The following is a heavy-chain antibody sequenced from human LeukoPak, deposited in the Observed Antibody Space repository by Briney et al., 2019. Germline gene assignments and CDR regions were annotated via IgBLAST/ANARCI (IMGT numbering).Heavy chain of an antibody. J-gene: IGHJ4*02. Sequence: PSETLSLTCTVSGGSISSGDYYWSWIRQPPGKGLEWIGYIYYSGSTYYNPPLKSRVTISVDTSKNQFSLKLSSVTAADTAVYYCARDPKPTIFGVATFDYWGQGTLVTVSS. CDR3: ARDPKPTIFGVATFDY. CDR1: GGSISSGDYY. D-gene: IGHD3-3*01. CDR2: IYYSGST. V-gene: IGHV4-30-4*08.